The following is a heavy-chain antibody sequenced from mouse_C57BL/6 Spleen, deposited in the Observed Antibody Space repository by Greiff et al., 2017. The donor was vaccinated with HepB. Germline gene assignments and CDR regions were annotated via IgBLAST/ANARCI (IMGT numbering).Heavy chain of an antibody. V-gene: IGHV1-64*01. CDR3: ARDYGSSGYWYFDV. Sequence: QVQLQQPGAELVKPGASVKLSCKASGYTFTSYWMHWVKQRPGQGLEWIGMIHHNSGSTNYNEKFKSKATLTVDKSSSTAYMQLSSLTSEDSAVYYCARDYGSSGYWYFDVWGTGTTVTVSS. J-gene: IGHJ1*03. CDR1: GYTFTSYW. D-gene: IGHD1-1*01. CDR2: IHHNSGST.